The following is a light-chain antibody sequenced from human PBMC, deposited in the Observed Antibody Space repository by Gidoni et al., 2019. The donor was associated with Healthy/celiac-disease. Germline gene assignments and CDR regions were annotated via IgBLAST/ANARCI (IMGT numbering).Light chain of an antibody. J-gene: IGKJ4*01. Sequence: DIQMTQSPSYLSASVGDRVTITCRASQSISSYLNWYQQQPGNAPKLLIYAASSLQSGVPSRFSGSESRTDFTLTISSLQPEDFATYYCQQGYSTPRLTFVGGTKVEIK. CDR1: QSISSY. V-gene: IGKV1-39*01. CDR2: AAS. CDR3: QQGYSTPRLT.